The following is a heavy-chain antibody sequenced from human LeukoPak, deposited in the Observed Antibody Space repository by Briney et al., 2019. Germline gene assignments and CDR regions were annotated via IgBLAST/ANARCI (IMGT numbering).Heavy chain of an antibody. Sequence: SETPSLTCAVYGGSFSGYYWSWIRQPPGKGLEWIGEINHSGSTNYNPSLKSRVTISVDTSKNQFSLKLSSVTAADTAVYYCARGVLLWFGVPMGFDPWGQGTLVTVSS. D-gene: IGHD3-10*01. CDR3: ARGVLLWFGVPMGFDP. CDR1: GGSFSGYY. V-gene: IGHV4-34*01. CDR2: INHSGST. J-gene: IGHJ5*02.